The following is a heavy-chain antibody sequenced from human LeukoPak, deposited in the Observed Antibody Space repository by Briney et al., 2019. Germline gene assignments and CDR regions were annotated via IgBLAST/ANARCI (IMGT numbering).Heavy chain of an antibody. Sequence: GGSLRLSCTASGFTFGDYAMTWVRQAPGKGLEWVGFIASETYGGTAEYAASLIGRFTISRDDSKSIAYLQMNSLKTEDTAVYYCTRDQTPYYWGQGTLVTVSS. CDR3: TRDQTPYY. J-gene: IGHJ4*02. CDR1: GFTFGDYA. CDR2: IASETYGGTA. V-gene: IGHV3-49*04.